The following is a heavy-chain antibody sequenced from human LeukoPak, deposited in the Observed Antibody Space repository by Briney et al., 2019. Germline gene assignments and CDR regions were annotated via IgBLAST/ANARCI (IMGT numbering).Heavy chain of an antibody. Sequence: GGSLRLSCAASGFTFSSYGMHWVRQAPGKGLEWVAVISYDGSNKYYADSVKGRFTISRDNSKNTLYLQMNSLRAEDTAVYYCAKDPRYGAYLGGYFDYWGQGTLVTVSS. J-gene: IGHJ4*02. CDR2: ISYDGSNK. V-gene: IGHV3-30*18. D-gene: IGHD4-17*01. CDR3: AKDPRYGAYLGGYFDY. CDR1: GFTFSSYG.